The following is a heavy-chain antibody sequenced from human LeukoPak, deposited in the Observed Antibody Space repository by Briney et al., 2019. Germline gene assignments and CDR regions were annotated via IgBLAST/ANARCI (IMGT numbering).Heavy chain of an antibody. Sequence: ASVKVSCKASGYTFTGYYMHWVRQAPGQGLEWMGWINPNSGGTNYAQKFQGRVTMTRDTSISTAYMELSRLRSDDTAVYYCARDDLYSSGWYGYYYYYGMDVWGQGTTVTVSS. V-gene: IGHV1-2*02. D-gene: IGHD6-19*01. CDR3: ARDDLYSSGWYGYYYYYGMDV. J-gene: IGHJ6*02. CDR1: GYTFTGYY. CDR2: INPNSGGT.